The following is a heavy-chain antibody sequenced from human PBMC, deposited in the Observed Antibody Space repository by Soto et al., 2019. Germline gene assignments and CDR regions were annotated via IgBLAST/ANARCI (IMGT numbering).Heavy chain of an antibody. J-gene: IGHJ6*02. CDR1: GGTFSSYA. D-gene: IGHD1-26*01. Sequence: QVQLVQSGAEVKKPGSSVKVSCKASGGTFSSYAISWVRQAPGQGLEWMGGIIPIFGTANYAQKFQGRVTITADESTSTAYMELRSLRSEDTAVYYCARDGSVVGATNDYYYYGMDVWGQGTTVTVSS. CDR3: ARDGSVVGATNDYYYYGMDV. CDR2: IIPIFGTA. V-gene: IGHV1-69*01.